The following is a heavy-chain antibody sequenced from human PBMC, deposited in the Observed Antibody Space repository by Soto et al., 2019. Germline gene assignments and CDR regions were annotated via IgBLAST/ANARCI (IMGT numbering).Heavy chain of an antibody. CDR1: GGTFSSYA. J-gene: IGHJ4*02. D-gene: IGHD3-10*01. V-gene: IGHV1-69*01. CDR2: IIPIFGTA. CDR3: AINAREGFYGSGSYNDY. Sequence: QVQLVQFGAEVKKPGSSVKVSCKASGGTFSSYAISWVRQAPGQGLEWMGGIIPIFGTANYAQKFQGRVTITADESTSTAYMELSSLRSEDTAVYYCAINAREGFYGSGSYNDYWGQGTLVTVSS.